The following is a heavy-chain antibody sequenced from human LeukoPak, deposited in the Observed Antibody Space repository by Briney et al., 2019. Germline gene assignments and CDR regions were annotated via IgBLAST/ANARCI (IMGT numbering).Heavy chain of an antibody. D-gene: IGHD6-6*01. Sequence: GESLKISCKGSGYSFSSYWIGWARQMPGKGLEWMGIIYPGDSDTSYSPSFQGQVTISADKSISTAYLPLSSLKASDTAMYYCARQTRSITARDFDYWGQGTLVTVSS. CDR3: ARQTRSITARDFDY. J-gene: IGHJ4*02. CDR2: IYPGDSDT. V-gene: IGHV5-51*01. CDR1: GYSFSSYW.